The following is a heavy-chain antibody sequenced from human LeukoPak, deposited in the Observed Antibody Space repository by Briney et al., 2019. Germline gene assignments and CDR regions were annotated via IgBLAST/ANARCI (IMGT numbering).Heavy chain of an antibody. V-gene: IGHV3-7*01. CDR3: ARVEKVPGIAVAGSYYFDY. CDR2: IKQDGSEK. J-gene: IGHJ4*02. Sequence: PGGSLRLSCAASGFTFSSYWMSWVRQAPGKGLEWVANIKQDGSEKYYVDSVKGRFTISRDNAKNSLYLQMNSLRAEDTAVYYCARVEKVPGIAVAGSYYFDYWGQGILVTVSS. CDR1: GFTFSSYW. D-gene: IGHD6-19*01.